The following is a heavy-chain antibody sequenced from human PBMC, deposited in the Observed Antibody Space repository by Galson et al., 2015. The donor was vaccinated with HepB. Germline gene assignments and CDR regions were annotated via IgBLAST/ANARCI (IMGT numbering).Heavy chain of an antibody. CDR2: INHSGST. CDR3: ARGRNILTGYYKDVGLNY. CDR1: GGSFSGYY. D-gene: IGHD3-9*01. V-gene: IGHV4-34*01. J-gene: IGHJ4*02. Sequence: TLSLTCAVYGGSFSGYYWSWIRQPPGKGLEWIGEINHSGSTNYNPSLKSRVTISVDTSKNQFSLKLSSVTAADTAVYYCARGRNILTGYYKDVGLNYWGQGTLVTVSS.